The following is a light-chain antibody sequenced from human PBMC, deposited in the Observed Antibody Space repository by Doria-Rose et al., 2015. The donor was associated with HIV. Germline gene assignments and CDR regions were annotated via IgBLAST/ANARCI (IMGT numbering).Light chain of an antibody. CDR3: HQYGTSWT. Sequence: TQSPGTLSLSPGERATHSCRASRSFSSTYLAWYQQKPGQAPSLLIYDGSTRATGIPDRFSASGSGTDFTLTINRLEPEDFALYYCHQYGTSWTFGQGTKVEI. J-gene: IGKJ1*01. CDR2: DGS. V-gene: IGKV3-20*01. CDR1: RSFSSTY.